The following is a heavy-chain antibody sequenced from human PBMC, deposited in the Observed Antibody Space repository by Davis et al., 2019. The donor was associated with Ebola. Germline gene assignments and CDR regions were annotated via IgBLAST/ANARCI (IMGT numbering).Heavy chain of an antibody. CDR2: ISYDGSSK. CDR1: GFTFSSYG. CDR3: ARGSIHFDY. J-gene: IGHJ4*02. Sequence: GESLKISCAASGFTFSSYGMHWVRQAPGKGLEWVAAISYDGSSKYYADSVKGRFTISRDNAKNTLYLQMNSLRAEDTAVYYCARGSIHFDYWGQGTLVTVSS. V-gene: IGHV3-30*03. D-gene: IGHD3-3*02.